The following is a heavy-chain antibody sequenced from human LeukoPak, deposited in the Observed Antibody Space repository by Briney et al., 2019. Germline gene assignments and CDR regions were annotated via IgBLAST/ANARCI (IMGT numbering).Heavy chain of an antibody. V-gene: IGHV4-59*08. J-gene: IGHJ5*02. CDR3: ARHWLGNNWFDP. D-gene: IGHD6-19*01. Sequence: SETLSLTCTVSGGSISSYYWSWIRQPPGKGLEWIGYIYYSGTTNYNPSLKSRVTISVDTSKNQFSLKLSSVTAADTAVYYCARHWLGNNWFDPWGQGTLVTVSS. CDR1: GGSISSYY. CDR2: IYYSGTT.